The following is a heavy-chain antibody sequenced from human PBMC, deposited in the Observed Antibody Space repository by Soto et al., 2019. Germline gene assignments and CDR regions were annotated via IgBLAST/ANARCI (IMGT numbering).Heavy chain of an antibody. CDR2: INAGNGDT. CDR3: ARDVSSSIDC. Sequence: GASVKVSCKASGYTFSAYALHWVRQAPGHRLEWMGWINAGNGDTKYSQKFQDRVTITRDTSASIVYMEMSSLRSEDTTVYYCARDVSSSIDCWGQGTLVTVSS. D-gene: IGHD6-6*01. V-gene: IGHV1-3*01. CDR1: GYTFSAYA. J-gene: IGHJ4*02.